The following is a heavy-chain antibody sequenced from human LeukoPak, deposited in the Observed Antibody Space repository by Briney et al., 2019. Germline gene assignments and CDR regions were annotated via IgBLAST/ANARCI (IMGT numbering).Heavy chain of an antibody. V-gene: IGHV5-10-1*01. CDR1: GYSITSYW. Sequence: GESLKIPCKGSGYSITSYWISWVPQLPGKGLESMGWIDPSDSYTNYNPSFQGHVTISVDQSINTAYLQWSSLKASDTAIYYCARKLSPLDYWGQGTLVTVSS. J-gene: IGHJ4*02. CDR3: ARKLSPLDY. CDR2: IDPSDSYT. D-gene: IGHD5-18*01.